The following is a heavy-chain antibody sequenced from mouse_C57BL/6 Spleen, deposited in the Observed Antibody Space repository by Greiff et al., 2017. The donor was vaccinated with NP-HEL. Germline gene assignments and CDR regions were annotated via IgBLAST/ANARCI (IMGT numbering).Heavy chain of an antibody. CDR1: GYTFTSYW. CDR3: ARGGNYDYYAMDY. D-gene: IGHD1-1*01. CDR2: IYPSDSET. J-gene: IGHJ4*01. Sequence: HVQLQQPGAELVRPGSSVKLSCKASGYTFTSYWMDWVKQRPGQGLEWIGNIYPSDSETHYNQKFKDKATLTVDKSSSTAYMQLSSLTSEDSAVYYCARGGNYDYYAMDYWGQGTSVTVSS. V-gene: IGHV1-61*01.